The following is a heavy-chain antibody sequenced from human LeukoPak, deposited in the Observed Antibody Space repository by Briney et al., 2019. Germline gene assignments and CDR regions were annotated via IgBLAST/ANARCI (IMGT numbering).Heavy chain of an antibody. J-gene: IGHJ4*02. CDR3: ARDKSYGDSEDY. D-gene: IGHD4-17*01. Sequence: GGSLRLSCTASGFTFSTYWMSWVRQAPGKGLEWVANIIQDGRQKYYVDPVKGRFTISRDNAKNSLYLQMNSLRAEDTAVYYCARDKSYGDSEDYWGQGTLVTVSS. CDR1: GFTFSTYW. CDR2: IIQDGRQK. V-gene: IGHV3-7*01.